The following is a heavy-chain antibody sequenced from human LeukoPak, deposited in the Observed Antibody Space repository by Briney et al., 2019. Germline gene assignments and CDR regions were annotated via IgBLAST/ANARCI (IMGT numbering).Heavy chain of an antibody. CDR3: ARAPKNDAYDI. J-gene: IGHJ3*02. CDR1: GYTFTGYY. CDR2: INPNSGDT. Sequence: WASVKVSCKASGYTFTGYYIHWVRPAAGQGLEWVGWINPNSGDTHHAQNFQGRVTMTRDTSISTASMDLSRLRSDDTAVYYCARAPKNDAYDIWGRGTMVTVSS. V-gene: IGHV1-2*02.